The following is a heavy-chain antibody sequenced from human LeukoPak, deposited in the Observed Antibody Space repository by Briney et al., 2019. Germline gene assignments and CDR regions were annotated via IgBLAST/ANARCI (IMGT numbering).Heavy chain of an antibody. D-gene: IGHD2-2*01. CDR1: GYTFTGYY. Sequence: GASVKVSCKASGYTFTGYYMHWVRQAPGQGLEWMGWINPNSGGTNYAQKFQGRVTMTRDTSISTAYMELSRLRSDDTAVYYCARSRIVVVPAAMRPFYYYYYYMDVWGKGTTVTISS. CDR3: ARSRIVVVPAAMRPFYYYYYYMDV. CDR2: INPNSGGT. V-gene: IGHV1-2*02. J-gene: IGHJ6*03.